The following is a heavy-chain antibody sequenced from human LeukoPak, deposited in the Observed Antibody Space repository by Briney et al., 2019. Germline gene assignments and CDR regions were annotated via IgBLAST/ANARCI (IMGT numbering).Heavy chain of an antibody. CDR3: ASTRVYSYGREYYFDY. D-gene: IGHD5-18*01. CDR2: IYYSGST. J-gene: IGHJ4*02. Sequence: SETLSLTCTVSGGSISSYYWSWIRQPPGKGLEWIGSIYYSGSTYYNPSLKSRVTISVDTSKNQFSLKLSSVTAADTAVYYCASTRVYSYGREYYFDYWGQGTLGTVSS. CDR1: GGSISSYY. V-gene: IGHV4-39*07.